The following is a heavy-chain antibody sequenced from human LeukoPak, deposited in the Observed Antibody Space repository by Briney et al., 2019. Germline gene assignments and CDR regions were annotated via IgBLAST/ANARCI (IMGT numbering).Heavy chain of an antibody. CDR2: IDDSGNT. D-gene: IGHD3-10*01. CDR3: ARSDYHNSGSHTVFDAFDI. J-gene: IGHJ3*02. Sequence: SQTLSLTCTVSGGSISSGDYYWSWIRQPPGKGLEWIGYIDDSGNTNYNPSLKSQVTISVDKSKNQFSLKLSFVTAADTAMYYCARSDYHNSGSHTVFDAFDIWGQGTRVTVSS. V-gene: IGHV4-61*08. CDR1: GGSISSGDYY.